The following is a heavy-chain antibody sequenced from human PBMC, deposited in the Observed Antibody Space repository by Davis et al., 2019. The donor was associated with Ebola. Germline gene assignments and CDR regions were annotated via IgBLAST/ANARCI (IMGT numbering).Heavy chain of an antibody. CDR1: GFTFGAYA. CDR3: VRGRGYSYGYADY. J-gene: IGHJ4*02. D-gene: IGHD5-18*01. V-gene: IGHV3-49*03. CDR2: IRSKALGGTT. Sequence: PGGSLRLSCTASGFTFGAYAMSWFRQAPGKGLEWVGFIRSKALGGTTEYAASVKGRFTISRDDSKSIAYLQMNSLKTEDTAVYYCVRGRGYSYGYADYWGQGNLVTVSS.